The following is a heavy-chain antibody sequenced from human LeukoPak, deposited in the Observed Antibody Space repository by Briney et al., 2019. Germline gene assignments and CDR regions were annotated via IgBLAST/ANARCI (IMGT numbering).Heavy chain of an antibody. Sequence: GGSLRLSCTASGFTFGDYAMSWFRQAPGKGLEWVGFIRGKAYRGTTEYAASVKGRFTISRDDSKVTAYLQMNSLKTEDTAVYYCSRGRVNTDYWGQGTLVTVSS. J-gene: IGHJ4*02. V-gene: IGHV3-49*03. CDR1: GFTFGDYA. CDR3: SRGRVNTDY. D-gene: IGHD1/OR15-1a*01. CDR2: IRGKAYRGTT.